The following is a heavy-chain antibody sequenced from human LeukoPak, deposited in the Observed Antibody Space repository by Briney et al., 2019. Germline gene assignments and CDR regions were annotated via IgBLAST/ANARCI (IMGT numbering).Heavy chain of an antibody. J-gene: IGHJ4*02. CDR3: ARGRLGGHFNWMPSPPDY. Sequence: GGSLRLSCAASGFTFSSYSMNWVRQAPGKGLEWLSYISYNSGTISYADSVKGRFTVSRDDAANSLYLQMTSLRVEDTAVYYCARGRLGGHFNWMPSPPDYWGQGTLVTVSS. D-gene: IGHD3-9*01. CDR1: GFTFSSYS. V-gene: IGHV3-48*04. CDR2: ISYNSGTI.